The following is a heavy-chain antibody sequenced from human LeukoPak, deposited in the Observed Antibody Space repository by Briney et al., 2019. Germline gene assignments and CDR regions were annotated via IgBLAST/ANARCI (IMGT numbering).Heavy chain of an antibody. CDR2: INPHSGGT. J-gene: IGHJ4*02. Sequence: ASVKVSCKASGYTFTGYYIHWVGQAPGQGLEWMGWINPHSGGTNYAQKFQGGVTMTSDTSITTAYMELSSLRSDDTAVYYCARDVGEYCSSTNCYASHYWGQGTLVTVSS. CDR1: GYTFTGYY. V-gene: IGHV1-2*02. CDR3: ARDVGEYCSSTNCYASHY. D-gene: IGHD2-2*01.